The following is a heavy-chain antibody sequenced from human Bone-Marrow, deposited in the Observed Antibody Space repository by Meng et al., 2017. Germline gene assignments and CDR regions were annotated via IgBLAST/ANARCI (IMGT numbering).Heavy chain of an antibody. J-gene: IGHJ4*02. D-gene: IGHD1-26*01. Sequence: SLKISCAASGFTFDDYAMHWVRQAPGKGLEWVSGISWNSGSIGYADSVKGRFTISRDNAKNSLYLQMNSLRAEDTAVYYCARDWDDGDYYFDYWGQGTLVTVSS. V-gene: IGHV3-9*01. CDR3: ARDWDDGDYYFDY. CDR2: ISWNSGSI. CDR1: GFTFDDYA.